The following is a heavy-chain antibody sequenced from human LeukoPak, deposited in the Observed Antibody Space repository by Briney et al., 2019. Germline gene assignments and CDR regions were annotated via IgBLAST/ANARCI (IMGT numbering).Heavy chain of an antibody. V-gene: IGHV3-30*02. D-gene: IGHD6-6*01. CDR2: IRYDGSNK. Sequence: GGSVRLSCAASGFTFSSYGMHWVRQAPGKGLEWVAFIRYDGSNKYYADSVKGRFTISRDNSKNTLYLQMNSLRAEDTAVYYCAKDQEYSSSSDYWGQGTLVTVSS. J-gene: IGHJ4*02. CDR3: AKDQEYSSSSDY. CDR1: GFTFSSYG.